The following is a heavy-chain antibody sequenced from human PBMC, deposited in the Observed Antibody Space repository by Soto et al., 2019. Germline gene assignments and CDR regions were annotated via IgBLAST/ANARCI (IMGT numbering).Heavy chain of an antibody. J-gene: IGHJ6*02. CDR2: TYYRSKWYN. V-gene: IGHV6-1*01. Sequence: SQTLSLTCAISGDSVPSNSAAWNWIRQSPSRGLEWLGRTYYRSKWYNDYAVSVKSRITINPDTSKNQFSLQLNSVTPEDTAVYYCARNSYGYSGYYYYGMDVWGQGTTVTVSS. CDR3: ARNSYGYSGYYYYGMDV. CDR1: GDSVPSNSAA. D-gene: IGHD5-18*01.